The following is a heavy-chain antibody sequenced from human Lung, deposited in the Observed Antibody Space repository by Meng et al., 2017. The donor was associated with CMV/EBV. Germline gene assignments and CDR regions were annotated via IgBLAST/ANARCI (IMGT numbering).Heavy chain of an antibody. V-gene: IGHV3-23*01. D-gene: IGHD1-1*01. CDR3: AKNWSTTPHD. Sequence: GGSXRLXCAASGFTFSSYAMSWVRQAPGKGLEWVSVIGGSGGSTYYADSVKGRFTISRDNSKNTLYLQMNSLRAEDTAVYYCAKNWSTTPHDWGQGTLVTVSS. CDR2: IGGSGGST. CDR1: GFTFSSYA. J-gene: IGHJ4*02.